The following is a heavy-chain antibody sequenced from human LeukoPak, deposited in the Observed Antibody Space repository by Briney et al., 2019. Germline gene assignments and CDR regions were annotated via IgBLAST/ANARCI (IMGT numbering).Heavy chain of an antibody. CDR3: AGTRHPIVSHFDY. J-gene: IGHJ4*02. V-gene: IGHV4-34*01. D-gene: IGHD3-16*02. Sequence: PSETLSLTCAVYGGSFSGYYWSWIRQPPGKGLEWIGEINHGGSTNYNPSLKSRVTISVDTSKNQFSLKLSSVTAADTAVYYCAGTRHPIVSHFDYWGQGTLVTVSS. CDR2: INHGGST. CDR1: GGSFSGYY.